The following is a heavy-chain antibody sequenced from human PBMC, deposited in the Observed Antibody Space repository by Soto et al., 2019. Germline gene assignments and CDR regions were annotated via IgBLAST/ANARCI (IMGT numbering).Heavy chain of an antibody. CDR1: GFTFSDYA. Sequence: EVQLLESGGGLVQPGGSLRLSCAASGFTFSDYAMSWVRQAPGKGLEWVSSSGDGTTYYADSVKGRFIISRDNSKNTMSLQVDSLTAEDTAIYYCAKDRIFDKTPSGIDSWGQGTLVIVSS. CDR3: AKDRIFDKTPSGIDS. J-gene: IGHJ4*02. CDR2: SGDGTT. V-gene: IGHV3-23*01. D-gene: IGHD1-26*01.